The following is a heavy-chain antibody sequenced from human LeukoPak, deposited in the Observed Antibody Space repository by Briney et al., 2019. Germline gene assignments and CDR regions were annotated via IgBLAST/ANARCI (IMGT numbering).Heavy chain of an antibody. Sequence: GGSLRLSCAASGLTFSSYWMSWVRQAPGKGLEWVANIQQDGSEKYYVHSVKGRFTISRDNAKNSLYLQMNSLRAEDTAVYYCARDRGRTWADYWGQGTLVTVSS. V-gene: IGHV3-7*01. J-gene: IGHJ4*02. CDR3: ARDRGRTWADY. CDR2: IQQDGSEK. D-gene: IGHD3-16*01. CDR1: GLTFSSYW.